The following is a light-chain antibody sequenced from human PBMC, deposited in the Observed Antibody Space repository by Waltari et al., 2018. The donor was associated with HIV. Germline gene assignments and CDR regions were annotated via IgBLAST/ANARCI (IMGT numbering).Light chain of an antibody. J-gene: IGLJ1*01. Sequence: SSDLTQDPGVSVALGQTVRITCQGDSLRTYYADWYQQKPGQAPILVVYGTNNRPAGVPDRFSGSSSGNTASLTITGAQAVDEADYYCGSRDSSGYSFAFGPGTKVTVL. CDR2: GTN. V-gene: IGLV3-19*01. CDR3: GSRDSSGYSFA. CDR1: SLRTYY.